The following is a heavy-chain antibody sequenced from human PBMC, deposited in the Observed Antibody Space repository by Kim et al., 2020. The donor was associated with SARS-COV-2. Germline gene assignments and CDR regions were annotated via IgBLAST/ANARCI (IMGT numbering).Heavy chain of an antibody. CDR3: AREEWEWFGEFYWFDP. D-gene: IGHD3-10*01. CDR1: GGSISSYY. CDR2: IYTSGST. V-gene: IGHV4-4*07. J-gene: IGHJ5*02. Sequence: SETLSLTCTVSGGSISSYYWSWIRQPAGKGLEWIGRIYTSGSTNYNPSLKSRVTMSVDTSKNQFSLKLSSVTAADTAVYYCAREEWEWFGEFYWFDPWGQGTLVTVSS.